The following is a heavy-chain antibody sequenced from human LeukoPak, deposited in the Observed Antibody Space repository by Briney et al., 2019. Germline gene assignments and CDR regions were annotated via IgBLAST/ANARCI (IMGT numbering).Heavy chain of an antibody. J-gene: IGHJ4*02. Sequence: PSETLSLTCTVSGGSISSYYWSWIRQPAGKGLEWIGRIYTSGSTNYNPSLKSRLTISVDTSKNQFSLKLSSVTAADTALYYCARESEPRFGAALLDSWGQGTLVTVSS. CDR3: ARESEPRFGAALLDS. CDR1: GGSISSYY. D-gene: IGHD3-10*01. CDR2: IYTSGST. V-gene: IGHV4-4*07.